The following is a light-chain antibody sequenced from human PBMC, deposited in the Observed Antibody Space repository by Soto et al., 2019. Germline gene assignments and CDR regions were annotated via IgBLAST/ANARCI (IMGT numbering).Light chain of an antibody. V-gene: IGKV1-5*03. CDR1: QSISSW. J-gene: IGKJ2*01. CDR2: KAS. Sequence: DIQMTQSPSTLSASVGDRVTITCRARQSISSWWAWYQQKPGKAPKLLIYKASSLESGVPSRLGGSGSGTEFNLTISSLQPDDFETYYCQQYNSYMSTFGQGTKLESK. CDR3: QQYNSYMST.